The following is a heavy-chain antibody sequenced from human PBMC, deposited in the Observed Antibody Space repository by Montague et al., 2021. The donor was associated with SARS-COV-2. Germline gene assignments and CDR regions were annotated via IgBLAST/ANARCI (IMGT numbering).Heavy chain of an antibody. V-gene: IGHV4-34*01. D-gene: IGHD3-22*01. J-gene: IGHJ4*02. CDR1: GGSFSGYY. CDR3: ARVAGGYYHDSSAYFDY. Sequence: SETLSPTCAVYGGSFSGYYWSWIRQPPGKGLEWIGEINQGGSTNYNPSLKSRVTLSVDTSKKQFSLKLSSLTAADTAVYYCARVAGGYYHDSSAYFDYWGQGSLVTVSS. CDR2: INQGGST.